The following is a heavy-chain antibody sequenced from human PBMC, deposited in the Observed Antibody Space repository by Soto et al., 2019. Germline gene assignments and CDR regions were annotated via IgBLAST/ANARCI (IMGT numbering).Heavy chain of an antibody. D-gene: IGHD3-3*01. CDR1: GGSISSGGYY. J-gene: IGHJ4*02. Sequence: SETLSLTCTVSGGSISSGGYYWSWIRQHPGKGLEWIGYIYYSGSTYYNPSRKSRVTISVDTSKNQFSLKLSSVTAADTAVYYCAQMSGYYFDYWGQGTLVTVSS. V-gene: IGHV4-31*03. CDR3: AQMSGYYFDY. CDR2: IYYSGST.